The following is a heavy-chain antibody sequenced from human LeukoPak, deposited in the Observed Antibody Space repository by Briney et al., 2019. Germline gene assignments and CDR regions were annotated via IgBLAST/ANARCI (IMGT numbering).Heavy chain of an antibody. V-gene: IGHV1-46*01. Sequence: GASVKVPCKASGYTFANYYIHWVRQAPEEGLEWMGIINPNGAGASYAQKFQGRVTLTRDTSTSTVYMDLSSLRSEDTAVYYCARRGYCISSSCSLDYWGQGTLVTVSS. CDR3: ARRGYCISSSCSLDY. J-gene: IGHJ4*02. CDR1: GYTFANYY. CDR2: INPNGAGA. D-gene: IGHD2-2*01.